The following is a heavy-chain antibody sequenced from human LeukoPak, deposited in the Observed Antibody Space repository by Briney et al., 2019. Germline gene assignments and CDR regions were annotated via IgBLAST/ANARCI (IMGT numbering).Heavy chain of an antibody. J-gene: IGHJ4*02. CDR2: INPNSGGT. Sequence: ASVKVSCKASGYTFTGYYMHWVRQAPGQGLEWMGWINPNSGGTNYAQKFQGRVTMTRDTSISTAYMELSRLRSDDTAVYYCATAALYCSSTSCPFDYWGQGTLVTVSS. CDR3: ATAALYCSSTSCPFDY. CDR1: GYTFTGYY. D-gene: IGHD2-2*01. V-gene: IGHV1-2*02.